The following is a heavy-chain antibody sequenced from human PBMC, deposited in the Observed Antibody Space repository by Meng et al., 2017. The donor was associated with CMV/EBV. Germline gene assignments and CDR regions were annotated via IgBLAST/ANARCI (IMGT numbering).Heavy chain of an antibody. J-gene: IGHJ6*02. D-gene: IGHD3-3*01. Sequence: GGSLRLSCKGSGYSFTSYWIGWVRQMPGKGLEWMGIIYPGDSDTRYSPSFHGQVTISAEKSISTAYLQWSSLKASDTAMYYCARAPYDFWSGYYKNGRDVWGQGTTVTVSS. V-gene: IGHV5-51*01. CDR2: IYPGDSDT. CDR1: GYSFTSYW. CDR3: ARAPYDFWSGYYKNGRDV.